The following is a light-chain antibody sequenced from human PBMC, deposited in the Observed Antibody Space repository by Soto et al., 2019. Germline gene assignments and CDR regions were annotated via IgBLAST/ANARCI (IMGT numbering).Light chain of an antibody. Sequence: QSALTQPASVSGSPGQSITISCTGTSSDVGGYNYVSWYQQHPGKAPKLMIYEVSNRPSGVSNRFSGSKSGNTASLAISGLQSEDEAHYYCAAWDDSLNDVVFGGGTQLTVL. CDR2: EVS. V-gene: IGLV2-14*01. CDR1: SSDVGGYNY. J-gene: IGLJ2*01. CDR3: AAWDDSLNDVV.